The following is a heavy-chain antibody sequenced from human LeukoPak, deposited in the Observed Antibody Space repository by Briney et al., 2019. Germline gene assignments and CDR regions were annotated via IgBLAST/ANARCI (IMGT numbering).Heavy chain of an antibody. Sequence: HPGGSLRLSCAASGFTVSSNYMSWVRQAPGKGLEWVSILYTGGSTYYADSVKGRFTISRHNSKNTLYLQMNSLRAEDSAVYYCASGVTGTTGVSNYGMDVWGQGTTVTVSS. V-gene: IGHV3-53*04. J-gene: IGHJ6*02. CDR3: ASGVTGTTGVSNYGMDV. CDR2: LYTGGST. CDR1: GFTVSSNY. D-gene: IGHD1-20*01.